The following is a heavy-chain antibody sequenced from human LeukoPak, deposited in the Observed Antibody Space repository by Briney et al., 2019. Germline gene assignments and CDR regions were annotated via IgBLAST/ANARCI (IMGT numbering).Heavy chain of an antibody. CDR1: GFTFSSYG. D-gene: IGHD2-15*01. V-gene: IGHV3-48*01. CDR3: ARRGYSPIIGDH. CDR2: LSNTGNI. J-gene: IGHJ4*02. Sequence: GGSLRLSCAASGFTFSSYGMNWVRQAPGKGLEWLSYLSNTGNIHYAQSVKGRFTISRDNAKSSLYLQMDGLRAEDTAVYYCARRGYSPIIGDHWGEGILLTVSS.